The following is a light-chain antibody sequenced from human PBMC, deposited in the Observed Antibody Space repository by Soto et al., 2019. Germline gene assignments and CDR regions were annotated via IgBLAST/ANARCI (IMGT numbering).Light chain of an antibody. CDR2: GAS. CDR1: QSVSSN. Sequence: DIGMPQSQTTLSVSPGERSTLCGVASQSVSSNLAWYQQKPGQAPRLLIYGASTRATGIPARFSGSGSGTEFTLTISSLQYEDFGVYYCQPYNNLPPITFGEGTLLAVK. J-gene: IGKJ5*01. V-gene: IGKV3-15*01. CDR3: QPYNNLPPIT.